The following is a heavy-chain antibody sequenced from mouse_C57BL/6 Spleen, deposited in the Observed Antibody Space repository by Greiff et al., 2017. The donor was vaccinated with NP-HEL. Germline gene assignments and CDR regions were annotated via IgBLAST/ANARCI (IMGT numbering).Heavy chain of an antibody. Sequence: QVQLQQSGAELVRPGASVTLSCKASGYTFTDYEMHWVKQTPVHGLEWIGAIDPETGGTAYNQKFKGKAILTADKSASTAYMELRSLTSEDSAVYYCTVGYCSPFAYWGQGTLVTVSA. D-gene: IGHD1-1*01. CDR3: TVGYCSPFAY. V-gene: IGHV1-15*01. J-gene: IGHJ3*01. CDR2: IDPETGGT. CDR1: GYTFTDYE.